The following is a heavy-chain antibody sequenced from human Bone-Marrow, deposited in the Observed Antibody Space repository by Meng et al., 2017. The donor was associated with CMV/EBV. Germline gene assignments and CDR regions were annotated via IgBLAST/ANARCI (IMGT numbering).Heavy chain of an antibody. CDR3: ARGSGDGYNLGWFDP. J-gene: IGHJ5*02. CDR2: IYTSGST. D-gene: IGHD5-24*01. CDR1: GGSISSGSSY. V-gene: IGHV4-61*02. Sequence: QGPLQGAGPGRVKPSQTLPPTGTVSGGSISSGSSYWSWIRQPAGKGLEWIGRIYTSGSTNYNPSLKSRVTISVDTSKNQFSLKLSSVTAADTAVYYCARGSGDGYNLGWFDPWGQGTLVTVSS.